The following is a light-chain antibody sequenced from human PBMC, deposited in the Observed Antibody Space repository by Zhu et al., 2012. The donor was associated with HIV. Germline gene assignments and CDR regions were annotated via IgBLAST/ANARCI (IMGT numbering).Light chain of an antibody. CDR2: GAS. J-gene: IGKJ1*01. V-gene: IGKV3-20*01. CDR3: HQYDDSWT. CDR1: HSVSSNY. Sequence: EVVMTQSPDTLSLSPGDRATLACRASHSVSSNYVIWYQQKPGQAPRPLIYGASDRASGVPDRFSGSGSGIDFTLTISRLEPEDFAVYYCHQYDDSWTFGQGTKVEIK.